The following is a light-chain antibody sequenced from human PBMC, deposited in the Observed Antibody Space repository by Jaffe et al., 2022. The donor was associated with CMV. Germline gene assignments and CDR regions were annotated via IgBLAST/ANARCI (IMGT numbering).Light chain of an antibody. CDR2: GRN. CDR3: NSRDSSGNYLI. CDR1: SLRNYY. J-gene: IGLJ2*01. V-gene: IGLV3-19*01. Sequence: SSELTQDPAVSVALGQTVRITCQGDSLRNYYVNWYQQKPGQAPLLVIYGRNNRPSGIPDRFSGSILRNTASLTIVGAQAEDEGDYYCNSRDSSGNYLIFGGGTKLTVL.